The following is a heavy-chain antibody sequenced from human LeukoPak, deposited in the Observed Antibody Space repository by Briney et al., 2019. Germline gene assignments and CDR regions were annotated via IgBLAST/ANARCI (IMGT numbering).Heavy chain of an antibody. J-gene: IGHJ5*02. CDR1: GYTFTSYD. CDR2: MSPNSDNT. CDR3: AGDFGGNSGWFDP. D-gene: IGHD4-23*01. Sequence: GASVKVSCKASGYTFTSYDINWVRQATGQGLEWVGWMSPNSDNTGYAQKFQGRVTMTRDTSTGTAYMELSSLTSEDTAVYYCAGDFGGNSGWFDPWGQGTLVTVSS. V-gene: IGHV1-8*01.